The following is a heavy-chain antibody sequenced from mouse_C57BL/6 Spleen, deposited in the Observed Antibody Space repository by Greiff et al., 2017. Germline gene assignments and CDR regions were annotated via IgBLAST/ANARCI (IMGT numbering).Heavy chain of an antibody. CDR3: TTCGYYESSWFAY. CDR2: IDPEDGDT. V-gene: IGHV14-1*01. J-gene: IGHJ3*01. Sequence: EVQLQQSGAELVRPGASVKLSCTASGFNIKDYYMHWVKQRPEQGLEWIGRIDPEDGDTEYAPKFQGKATMTADTSSNTAYLQLSSLTSEDTAVYYCTTCGYYESSWFAYWGQGTLVTVSA. D-gene: IGHD2-3*01. CDR1: GFNIKDYY.